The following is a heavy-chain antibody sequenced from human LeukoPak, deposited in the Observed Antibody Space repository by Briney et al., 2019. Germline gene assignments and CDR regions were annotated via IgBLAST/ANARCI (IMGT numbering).Heavy chain of an antibody. CDR3: ASGYYASGTTKQGYFDY. CDR2: INHSGST. J-gene: IGHJ4*02. D-gene: IGHD3-10*01. V-gene: IGHV4-34*01. Sequence: SVTLSLNCAVYGGSFSGYYWSWIRQPPGKGQEWIVEINHSGSTNYNPSLKSRVTISVDTSKNQFSLKLSSVTAADTAVYYCASGYYASGTTKQGYFDYWGQGTLVTVSS. CDR1: GGSFSGYY.